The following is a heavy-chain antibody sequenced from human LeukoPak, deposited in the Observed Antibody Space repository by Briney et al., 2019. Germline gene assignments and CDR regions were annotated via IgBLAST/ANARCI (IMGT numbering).Heavy chain of an antibody. CDR3: ARVLTTGEHFAY. J-gene: IGHJ4*02. CDR1: GYTFTSYG. CDR2: ISAYNGNT. D-gene: IGHD7-27*01. V-gene: IGHV1-18*01. Sequence: ASVKVSCKASGYTFTSYGISWVRQAPGQGLEWMGWISAYNGNTNYAQKLQGRVTMTSDTSTSTAYMELRSLRSDDTAVYYCARVLTTGEHFAYWGQGTLVTVSS.